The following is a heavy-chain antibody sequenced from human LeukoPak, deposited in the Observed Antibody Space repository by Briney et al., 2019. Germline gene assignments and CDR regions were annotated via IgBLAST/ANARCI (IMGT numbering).Heavy chain of an antibody. J-gene: IGHJ6*02. CDR1: GGSISSYY. CDR3: ARALPRITILGVVTHYYYGMDV. V-gene: IGHV4-59*01. Sequence: PSETLSLTCTVSGGSISSYYWSWIRQPPGKGLEWIGYIYYSGSTNYNPSLKSRVTISVDTSKSQFSLKLSSVTAADTAVYYCARALPRITILGVVTHYYYGMDVWGQGTTVTVSS. D-gene: IGHD3-3*01. CDR2: IYYSGST.